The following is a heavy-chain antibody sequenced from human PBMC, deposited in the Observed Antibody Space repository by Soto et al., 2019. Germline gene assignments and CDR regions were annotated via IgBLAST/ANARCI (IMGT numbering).Heavy chain of an antibody. Sequence: EVQLLESGGGLVQPGGSLRLSCAASGFTFSSYGMTWVRQAPGKGLEWVSFSSATGTGTYYADSVKGRFTISRDKSKNTLYLQMTSLTADDTAVYYCAKDRRAGGNYGFYSDFWGQGALVIVSS. CDR1: GFTFSSYG. J-gene: IGHJ4*02. CDR2: SSATGTGT. V-gene: IGHV3-23*01. CDR3: AKDRRAGGNYGFYSDF. D-gene: IGHD1-7*01.